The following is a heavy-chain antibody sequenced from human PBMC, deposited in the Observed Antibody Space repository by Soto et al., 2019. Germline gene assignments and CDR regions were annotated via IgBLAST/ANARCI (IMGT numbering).Heavy chain of an antibody. D-gene: IGHD3-22*01. J-gene: IGHJ4*02. V-gene: IGHV3-33*01. CDR2: IWFDGSNV. CDR1: GFTFRAYG. CDR3: ARDATSYYYDSENNQLPSDY. Sequence: QVQLVESGGGVVQPGRSLRISCAASGFTFRAYGMHWVRQAPGKGLEWVALIWFDGSNVYYADSVKGRFTISRDNSNNTLFMRMNSLRAEDTAVYFCARDATSYYYDSENNQLPSDYWGQGTLVTVSS.